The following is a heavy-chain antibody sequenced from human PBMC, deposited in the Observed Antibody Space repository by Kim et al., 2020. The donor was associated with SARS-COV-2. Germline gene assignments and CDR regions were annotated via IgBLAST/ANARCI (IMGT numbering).Heavy chain of an antibody. D-gene: IGHD3-10*01. Sequence: SETLSLTCTVSGGSISSSSYYWGWIRQPPGKGLEWIGSIYYSGSTYYNPSLKSRVTISVDTSKNQFSLKLSSVTAADTAVYYCARHSPLSRITMVRSSWYYGMDVWGQGTTVTVSS. CDR1: GGSISSSSYY. J-gene: IGHJ6*02. CDR3: ARHSPLSRITMVRSSWYYGMDV. V-gene: IGHV4-39*01. CDR2: IYYSGST.